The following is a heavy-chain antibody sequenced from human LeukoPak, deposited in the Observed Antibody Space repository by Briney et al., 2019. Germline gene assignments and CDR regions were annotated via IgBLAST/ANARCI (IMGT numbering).Heavy chain of an antibody. Sequence: SETQSLTCTVSGVSISAYFWTWIRQPAGKGLEWIGRXXXXXXXXXNPXXXXXLTISLDTSKNQISLRLSSVTAADTGVYYFXXXXGDFWGQGTLXXXSS. V-gene: IGHV4-4*07. CDR2: XXXXXXX. CDR3: XXXXGDF. J-gene: IGHJ4*02. CDR1: GVSISAYF.